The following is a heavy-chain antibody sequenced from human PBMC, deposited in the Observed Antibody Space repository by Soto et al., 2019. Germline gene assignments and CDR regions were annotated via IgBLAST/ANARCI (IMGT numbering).Heavy chain of an antibody. CDR2: IYYSGST. CDR3: ARVPGSIDYYYYYYGMDV. D-gene: IGHD6-13*01. Sequence: PSETLSLTCTVSGGSISSYYWSWIRQPPGKGLEWIGYIYYSGSTNYNPSLKSRVTISVDTSKNQFSLKLSSVTAADTAVYYCARVPGSIDYYYYYYGMDVWGQGTTVTVSS. J-gene: IGHJ6*02. V-gene: IGHV4-59*01. CDR1: GGSISSYY.